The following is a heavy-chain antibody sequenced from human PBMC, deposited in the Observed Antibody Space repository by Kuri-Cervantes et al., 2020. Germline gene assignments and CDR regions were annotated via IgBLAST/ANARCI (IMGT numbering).Heavy chain of an antibody. CDR3: SSLRDYSEISGYG. D-gene: IGHD3-22*01. CDR2: ISDDGSNK. Sequence: GGSLRLSCAASGFTFSSYNIHWVRQAPGKGLEWVGVISDDGSNKYYADSVKGRFTVSRDDSKNTAYLQMNGLKIEDTAVYYCSSLRDYSEISGYGWGQGNLVTVSS. CDR1: GFTFSSYN. J-gene: IGHJ4*02. V-gene: IGHV3-30*03.